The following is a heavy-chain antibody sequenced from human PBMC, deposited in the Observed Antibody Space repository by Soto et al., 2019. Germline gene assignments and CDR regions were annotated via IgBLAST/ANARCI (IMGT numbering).Heavy chain of an antibody. D-gene: IGHD6-6*01. V-gene: IGHV4-34*01. CDR3: ARVGRAARYYYYYMDV. J-gene: IGHJ6*03. CDR2: INHSGST. Sequence: SETLSLTCAVYGGSFSGYYWSWIRQPPGKGLEWIGEINHSGSTNYNPSLKSRVTISVDTSKNQFSLKLSSVTAADTAVYYCARVGRAARYYYYYMDVWGKGTTVTVSS. CDR1: GGSFSGYY.